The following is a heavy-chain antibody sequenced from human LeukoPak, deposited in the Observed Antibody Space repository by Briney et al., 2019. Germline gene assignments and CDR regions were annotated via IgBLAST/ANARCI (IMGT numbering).Heavy chain of an antibody. D-gene: IGHD3-10*01. CDR2: IYYSGST. CDR3: ARVGGSGSYLHWFDP. J-gene: IGHJ5*02. CDR1: GASISNYY. Sequence: PSETLSLTCTVSGASISNYYWSWIRQPPGKGLEWIGYIYYSGSTNYNPSLKSRVTISVDTSKDQFSLKLSSVTAADTAVYYCARVGGSGSYLHWFDPWGQGTLVTVSS. V-gene: IGHV4-59*01.